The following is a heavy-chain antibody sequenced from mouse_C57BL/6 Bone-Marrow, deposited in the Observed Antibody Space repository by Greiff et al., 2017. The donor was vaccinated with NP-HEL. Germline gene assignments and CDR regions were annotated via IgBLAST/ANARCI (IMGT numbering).Heavy chain of an antibody. V-gene: IGHV1-50*01. CDR2: IDPSDSYT. CDR3: ARDGGYGSSYVNY. CDR1: GYTFTSYW. J-gene: IGHJ2*01. D-gene: IGHD1-1*01. Sequence: QVQLQQPGAELVKPGASVKLSCKASGYTFTSYWMQWVKQRPGQGLEWIGEIDPSDSYTNYNQKFKGKATLTVDPSSSTAYMQLSRLTSEDSAVYYCARDGGYGSSYVNYWGQGTTLTVSS.